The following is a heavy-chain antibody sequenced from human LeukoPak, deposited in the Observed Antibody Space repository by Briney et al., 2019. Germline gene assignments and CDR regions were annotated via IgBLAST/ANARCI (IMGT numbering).Heavy chain of an antibody. CDR1: GFTFSSYA. J-gene: IGHJ4*02. D-gene: IGHD2-15*01. CDR2: ISYDGSNK. Sequence: GGSLRLSCAASGFTFSSYAMHWVRQAPGKGLEWVAIISYDGSNKYYADSVKGRFTISRDDSKNTLYLQMNSLRAEDTAVYYCARDRCNGGTCYLSVLDYWGQGTLVTVSS. V-gene: IGHV3-30-3*01. CDR3: ARDRCNGGTCYLSVLDY.